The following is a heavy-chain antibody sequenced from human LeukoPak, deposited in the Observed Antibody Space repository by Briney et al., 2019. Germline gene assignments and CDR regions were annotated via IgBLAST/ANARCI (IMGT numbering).Heavy chain of an antibody. D-gene: IGHD6-13*01. Sequence: PSETLSLTCAVSGYSIRSGYYRGWIRQPPGKGLEWIGSIYHSGSTYYNPSLKSRVTISVDTSKNQFSLKLSSVTAADTAVYYCAGEVAAAGNPPPWGQGTLVTVSS. J-gene: IGHJ5*02. V-gene: IGHV4-38-2*01. CDR2: IYHSGST. CDR1: GYSIRSGYY. CDR3: AGEVAAAGNPPP.